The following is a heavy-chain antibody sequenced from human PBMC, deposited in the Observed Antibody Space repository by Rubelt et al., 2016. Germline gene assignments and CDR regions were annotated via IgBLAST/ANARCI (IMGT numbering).Heavy chain of an antibody. CDR2: INHSGKT. V-gene: IGHV4-34*01. Sequence: QVQLQQWGAGLLKPSETLSLTCAVYGGSFSGYYWSWIRQPPGKGLEWIGEINHSGKTNYNPSLKSRVTISADTSKNQFSRNLNAVTAADTAVYYCARGLDSTKTGADWGQGTLVTVSS. J-gene: IGHJ4*02. CDR1: GGSFSGYY. D-gene: IGHD3-10*01. CDR3: ARGLDSTKTGAD.